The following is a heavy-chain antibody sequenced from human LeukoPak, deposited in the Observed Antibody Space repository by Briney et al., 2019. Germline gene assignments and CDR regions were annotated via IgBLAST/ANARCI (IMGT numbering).Heavy chain of an antibody. CDR2: ISGSGDNT. J-gene: IGHJ4*02. CDR1: GFTFSSYA. V-gene: IGHV3-23*01. Sequence: GGSLRLSCAASGFTFSSYAMSWVRQAPGKGLEWVSGISGSGDNTYYADSVKGRFAISRDNSKNTLYVQVNSLGTEDTTAYYCAKGSYYDSSGSFYFDYWGQGTLVTVSS. CDR3: AKGSYYDSSGSFYFDY. D-gene: IGHD3-22*01.